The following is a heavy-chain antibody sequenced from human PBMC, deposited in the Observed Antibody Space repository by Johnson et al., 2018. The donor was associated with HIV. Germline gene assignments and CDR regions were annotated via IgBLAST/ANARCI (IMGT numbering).Heavy chain of an antibody. CDR3: ARDPVVAHAFDI. Sequence: QVQLVESGGGLVKPGGSLRLSCAASGFTFSDYYMSWIRQAPGKGLEWVSYISSSGSIIYYSDPVKGRFAISRDNVKNSLYLQMNSLRAEDTAVYYCARDPVVAHAFDIWGQGTMVTVSS. CDR2: ISSSGSII. D-gene: IGHD3-22*01. V-gene: IGHV3-11*04. CDR1: GFTFSDYY. J-gene: IGHJ3*02.